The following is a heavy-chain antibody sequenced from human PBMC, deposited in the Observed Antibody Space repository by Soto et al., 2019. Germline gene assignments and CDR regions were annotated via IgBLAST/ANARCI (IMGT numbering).Heavy chain of an antibody. J-gene: IGHJ5*02. CDR1: CYTFTSYG. CDR2: ISAYNGNT. Sequence: GASVKVSCMASCYTFTSYGISCVRQARGQGLEWMGWISAYNGNTNYAQKLQGRVTMTTDTSTSTAYMELKSLRSDDTAVYYCARGRIAARPYWFDPWGQGTLVTVSS. D-gene: IGHD6-6*01. CDR3: ARGRIAARPYWFDP. V-gene: IGHV1-18*04.